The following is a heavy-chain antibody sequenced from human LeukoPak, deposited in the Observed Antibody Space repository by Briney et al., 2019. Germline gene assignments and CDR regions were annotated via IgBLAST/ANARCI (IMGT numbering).Heavy chain of an antibody. D-gene: IGHD1-26*01. Sequence: VASVKVSCKASGYIFTNYEMNWVRQAPGQGLEWMGWISAYNGNTNYAQKLQGRVTMTTDTSTSTAYMELRSLRSDDTAVYYCARLAKRAWEFDYWGQGTLVTVSS. CDR1: GYIFTNYE. CDR2: ISAYNGNT. CDR3: ARLAKRAWEFDY. J-gene: IGHJ4*02. V-gene: IGHV1-18*01.